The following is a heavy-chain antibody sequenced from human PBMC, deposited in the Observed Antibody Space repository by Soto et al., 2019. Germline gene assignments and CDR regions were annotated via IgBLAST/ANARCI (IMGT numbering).Heavy chain of an antibody. CDR2: IYYSGST. J-gene: IGHJ5*02. CDR3: ASTLWFREFIAANWFDP. D-gene: IGHD3-10*01. V-gene: IGHV4-30-4*01. Sequence: QVQLQESGPGLVKPSQTLSLTCTVSGGSISSGDYYWSWIRQPPGKGLEWIGYIYYSGSTYYNPSLKSRVTISVDTSKNQFSLKLSSVTAADTAVYYCASTLWFREFIAANWFDPWGQGTLVTVSS. CDR1: GGSISSGDYY.